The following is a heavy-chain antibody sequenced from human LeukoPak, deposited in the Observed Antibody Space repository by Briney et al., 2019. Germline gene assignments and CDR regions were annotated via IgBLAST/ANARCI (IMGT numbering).Heavy chain of an antibody. V-gene: IGHV1-18*01. CDR3: ARGRYSSGWRSNFDY. D-gene: IGHD6-19*01. Sequence: ASVKVSCKASGYTFTSYGISWVRQAPGQGLEWMGWISAYNGNTSYAQNLQGRVTMTTDTSTSTAYMELRSLRSDDTAVYYCARGRYSSGWRSNFDYWGQGTLVTVSS. CDR2: ISAYNGNT. CDR1: GYTFTSYG. J-gene: IGHJ4*02.